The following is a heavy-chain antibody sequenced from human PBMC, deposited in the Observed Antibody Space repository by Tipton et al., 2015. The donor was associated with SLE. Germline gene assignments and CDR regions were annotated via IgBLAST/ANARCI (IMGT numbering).Heavy chain of an antibody. CDR1: GFTFDDYG. D-gene: IGHD1-20*01. CDR2: ITWNGGSA. Sequence: SLRLSCAASGFTFDDYGMSWVRQVPGKGLDWVSAITWNGGSAVYAASVKGRFTISRDNAKNSLYLQMNSLRAEDTALYYCAKDISGSADYYFDYWGQGTLVTVSS. CDR3: AKDISGSADYYFDY. V-gene: IGHV3-20*04. J-gene: IGHJ4*02.